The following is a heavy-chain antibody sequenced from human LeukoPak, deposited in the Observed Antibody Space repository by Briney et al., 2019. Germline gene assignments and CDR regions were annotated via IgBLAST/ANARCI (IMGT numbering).Heavy chain of an antibody. CDR1: GGSISSSSYY. Sequence: SETLSLTCTVSGGSISSSSYYWGWIRQPPGKGLEWIGSIYYSGSTYYNPSLKSRVTISVDTSKNQSSLKLSSVTAADTAVYYCARRNYDFWSGYFRWWFDPWGQGTLVTVSS. V-gene: IGHV4-39*01. J-gene: IGHJ5*02. D-gene: IGHD3-3*01. CDR3: ARRNYDFWSGYFRWWFDP. CDR2: IYYSGST.